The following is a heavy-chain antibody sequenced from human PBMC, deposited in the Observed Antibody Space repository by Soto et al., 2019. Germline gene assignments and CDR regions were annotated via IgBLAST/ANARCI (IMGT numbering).Heavy chain of an antibody. Sequence: QVQLLESGGGVVQPGRSLRLSCGGAGFIFHNYGLHWVRQAPGKGLEWLAVIRFDGSHEYYADSVKGRFAISRENPKNTMSLQMNNLRPEDTAVYFRARISIIRLNNGSFDRWGRGTLVTVSS. CDR2: IRFDGSHE. J-gene: IGHJ2*01. D-gene: IGHD3-3*01. CDR1: GFIFHNYG. CDR3: ARISIIRLNNGSFDR. V-gene: IGHV3-33*01.